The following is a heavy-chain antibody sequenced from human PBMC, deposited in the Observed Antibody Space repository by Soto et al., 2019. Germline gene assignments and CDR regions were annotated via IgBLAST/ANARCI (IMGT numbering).Heavy chain of an antibody. CDR2: MYPNRGNT. Sequence: ASVKVSGKASGYTFTRYDFNWVRQATGQGLEWMGWMYPNRGNTGYAQKFQGRVTMTRNTSISTAYMELSSLGSEDTAEYYCARGLGAAAGYDAFDLWGQGTMVTVSS. J-gene: IGHJ3*01. CDR3: ARGLGAAAGYDAFDL. V-gene: IGHV1-8*01. CDR1: GYTFTRYD. D-gene: IGHD6-13*01.